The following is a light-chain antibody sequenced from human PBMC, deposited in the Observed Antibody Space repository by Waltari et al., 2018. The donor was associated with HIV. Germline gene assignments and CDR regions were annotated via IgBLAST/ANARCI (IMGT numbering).Light chain of an antibody. J-gene: IGLJ2*01. CDR3: QVWDRSYKEAV. V-gene: IGLV3-21*02. Sequence: SYVLTQAPSVSVAPGQTATISCGTLGSNSVQWYRQKAGRAPLLVVADDVDRTSGVPARFSGARSGERATLTISGVEAGDEADYYCQVWDRSYKEAVFGGGT. CDR1: TLGSNS. CDR2: DDV.